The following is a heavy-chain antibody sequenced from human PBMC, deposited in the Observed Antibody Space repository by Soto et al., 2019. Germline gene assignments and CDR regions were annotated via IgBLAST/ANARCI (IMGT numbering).Heavy chain of an antibody. CDR3: ASAAGTGY. D-gene: IGHD6-13*01. CDR2: ISWNSGSI. CDR1: GFIFDDYA. V-gene: IGHV3-9*01. Sequence: EVQLVESGGGLGQPGRSLRLSCAASGFIFDDYAMHWVRQPPGKGLEWVSGISWNSGSIGYADSVKGRFTISRDNAKNSLYLQMNSLRPEDTALYYCASAAGTGYWGQGTLVTVSS. J-gene: IGHJ4*02.